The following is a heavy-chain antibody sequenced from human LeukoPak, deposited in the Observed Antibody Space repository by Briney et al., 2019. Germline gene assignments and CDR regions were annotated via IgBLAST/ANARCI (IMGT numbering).Heavy chain of an antibody. J-gene: IGHJ5*02. CDR2: INHSGST. V-gene: IGHV4-34*01. CDR3: ARGGRSSSWYVYNWFDP. CDR1: GGSFSGYY. Sequence: SETLSLTCAVYGGSFSGYYWSCIRQPPGKGLEWIGEINHSGSTNYNPSLKSRVTISVDTSKNQFSLKLSSVTAADTAVYYCARGGRSSSWYVYNWFDPWGQGTLVTVSS. D-gene: IGHD6-13*01.